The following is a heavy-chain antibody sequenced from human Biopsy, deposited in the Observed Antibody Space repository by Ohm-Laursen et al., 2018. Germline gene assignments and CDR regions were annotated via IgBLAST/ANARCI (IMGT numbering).Heavy chain of an antibody. CDR3: TLEGAGFDN. V-gene: IGHV3-73*01. J-gene: IGHJ4*02. D-gene: IGHD3-10*01. CDR1: GFTFSASA. Sequence: SLRLSCAASGFTFSASAVHWVRQASGKGLEWVGRIRSKAKSYATAYAASVTGRFTISRDDSKNTTYLQMNSLKTEGTAVYYCTLEGAGFDNWGQETLVTVSS. CDR2: IRSKAKSYAT.